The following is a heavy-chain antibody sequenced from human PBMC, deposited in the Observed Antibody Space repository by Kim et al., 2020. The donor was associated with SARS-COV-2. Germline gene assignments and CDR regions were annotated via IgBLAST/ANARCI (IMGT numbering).Heavy chain of an antibody. D-gene: IGHD4-4*01. CDR3: VKLKGSIWYNYAMDV. J-gene: IGHJ6*02. CDR2: ISGSSGRI. Sequence: GGSLSLSCAVSGLTFSSFAMNWVRQAPGKGLEWVSSISGSSGRIEYADSVKGRFTISRDNSKNTLYLQMSSLRAEDTALYYCVKLKGSIWYNYAMDVWGQGTTVTVSS. V-gene: IGHV3-23*01. CDR1: GLTFSSFA.